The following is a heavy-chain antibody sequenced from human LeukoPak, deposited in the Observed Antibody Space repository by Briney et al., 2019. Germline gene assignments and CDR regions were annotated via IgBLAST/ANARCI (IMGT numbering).Heavy chain of an antibody. Sequence: GGSLKLSCAASGFTFSGSPIHWVRQASGKGLEWVGRIRSKTGNYATAYTASVKGRFTISRDDSKNTSHLQMNSLKTEDTAMYYCTRLEAAADSDYWGQGTLVTVSS. CDR1: GFTFSGSP. CDR3: TRLEAAADSDY. V-gene: IGHV3-73*01. J-gene: IGHJ4*02. D-gene: IGHD6-13*01. CDR2: IRSKTGNYAT.